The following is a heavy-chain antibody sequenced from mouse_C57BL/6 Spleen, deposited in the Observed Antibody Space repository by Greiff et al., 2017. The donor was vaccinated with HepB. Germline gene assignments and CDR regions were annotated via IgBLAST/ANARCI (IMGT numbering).Heavy chain of an antibody. Sequence: VQLQQPGAELVRPGTSVKLSCKASGYTFTSYWMHWVKQRPGQGLEWIGVIDPSDSYTNYNQKFKGKSTLTVEPSSSTAYMQRSSLTSEDSAVYYCARRSSMYYFDYWGQGTTLTVSS. CDR1: GYTFTSYW. CDR2: IDPSDSYT. J-gene: IGHJ2*01. CDR3: ARRSSMYYFDY. V-gene: IGHV1-59*01. D-gene: IGHD2-3*01.